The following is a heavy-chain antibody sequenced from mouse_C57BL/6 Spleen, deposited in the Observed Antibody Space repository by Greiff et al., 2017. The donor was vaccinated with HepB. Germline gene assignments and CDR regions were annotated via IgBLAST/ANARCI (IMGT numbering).Heavy chain of an antibody. CDR2: INPNNGGT. Sequence: EVQLQESGPELVKPGASVKISCKASGYTFTDYYMNWVKQSHGKSLEWIGDINPNNGGTSYNQKFKGKATLTVDKSSSTAYMELRSLTSEDSAVYYCARMDDAMDYWGQGTSVTVSS. CDR3: ARMDDAMDY. V-gene: IGHV1-26*01. J-gene: IGHJ4*01. CDR1: GYTFTDYY.